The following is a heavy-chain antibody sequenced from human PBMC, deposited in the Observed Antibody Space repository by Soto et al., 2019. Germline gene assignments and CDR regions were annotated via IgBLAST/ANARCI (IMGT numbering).Heavy chain of an antibody. CDR1: GFTFSSYS. D-gene: IGHD6-13*01. V-gene: IGHV3-21*06. J-gene: IGHJ6*02. Sequence: PGGSLRLSCAASGFTFSSYSMNWVRQAPGKGLEWVSSIRSSSSYIYYADSVKGRFTISRDNAKNSLYLQMNSLRAEDTAVYYCARGSSRFQAPSYFYAMDVCGQGTTVT. CDR2: IRSSSSYI. CDR3: ARGSSRFQAPSYFYAMDV.